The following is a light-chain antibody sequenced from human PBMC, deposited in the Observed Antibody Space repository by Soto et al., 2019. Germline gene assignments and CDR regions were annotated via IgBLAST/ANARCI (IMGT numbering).Light chain of an antibody. CDR2: GNS. CDR1: SSNIGAGYD. Sequence: QSVLTQPPSVSGAPGQRVTISCTGSSSNIGAGYDVHWYQQLPGTAPKLLIYGNSNRPSGVPDRFSGSKSGTSASLAITGLQAEDAAAYCCQSYASSLSAVVFGGGTKLTVL. CDR3: QSYASSLSAVV. J-gene: IGLJ2*01. V-gene: IGLV1-40*01.